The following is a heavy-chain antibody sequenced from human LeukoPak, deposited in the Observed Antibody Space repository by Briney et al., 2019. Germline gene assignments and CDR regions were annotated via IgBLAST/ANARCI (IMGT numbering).Heavy chain of an antibody. Sequence: GGSLRLSCAASGFTFSSYAMSWVRQAPGKGLEWVSAISGGGGSTYYADSVKGRFTISRDNSKNTVHLQMNSLRAEDTAVYYCARDLEYYDILTGYYSPYGMDVWGQGTTVTVSS. CDR1: GFTFSSYA. CDR3: ARDLEYYDILTGYYSPYGMDV. J-gene: IGHJ6*02. D-gene: IGHD3-9*01. CDR2: ISGGGGST. V-gene: IGHV3-23*01.